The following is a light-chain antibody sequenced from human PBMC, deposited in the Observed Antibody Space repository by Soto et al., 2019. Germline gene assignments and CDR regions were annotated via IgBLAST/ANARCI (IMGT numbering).Light chain of an antibody. CDR1: SSDVGGYDY. CDR2: EVS. V-gene: IGLV2-14*01. J-gene: IGLJ3*02. CDR3: SSYTSSSTWV. Sequence: QSVLTQPASVSGSPGQSITISCTGTSSDVGGYDYVSWYQQHPGEAPKLMIYEVSKRPSGVSDRFFGSKSVNTASLTISGLQAEDEADYYCSSYTSSSTWVFGGGTKVTVL.